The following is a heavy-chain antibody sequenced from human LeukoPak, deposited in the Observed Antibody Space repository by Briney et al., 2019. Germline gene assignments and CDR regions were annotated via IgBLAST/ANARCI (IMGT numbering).Heavy chain of an antibody. CDR1: GFTFSSYD. CDR3: ARDGYCGGDCYTHFLQH. CDR2: IGTAGDT. V-gene: IGHV3-13*01. Sequence: GGSLRLSCAASGFTFSSYDMHWVRQATGKGLEWVSAIGTAGDTYYPGSVKGRFTISRENAKNSLYLQMNSLRAGDTAVYYCARDGYCGGDCYTHFLQHWGQGTLVTVSS. J-gene: IGHJ1*01. D-gene: IGHD2-21*02.